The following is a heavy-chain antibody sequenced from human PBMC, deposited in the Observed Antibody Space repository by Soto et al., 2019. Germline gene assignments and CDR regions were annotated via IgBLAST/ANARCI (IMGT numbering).Heavy chain of an antibody. Sequence: QVTLKESGPVLVKPTETLTLTCTVSGFSLSNARMGVSWIRQPPGKALEWLAHIFSNDEKSYSTSLKSRRTTSKDTTKSQLDLTMTNMDPVDTATYYCARHGRGVGARPLDYWGQGTLVTVSS. J-gene: IGHJ4*02. CDR1: GFSLSNARMG. V-gene: IGHV2-26*01. D-gene: IGHD1-26*01. CDR2: IFSNDEK. CDR3: ARHGRGVGARPLDY.